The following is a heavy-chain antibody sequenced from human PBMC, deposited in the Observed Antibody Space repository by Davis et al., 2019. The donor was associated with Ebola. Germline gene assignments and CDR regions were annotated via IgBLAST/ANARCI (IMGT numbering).Heavy chain of an antibody. Sequence: SETLSLTCAVYGGSFSGYYWSWIRQHPGKGREGRGSSDYSGSTDDNPSLKRRVTISVDTSKNQFSLKLSSVTAADTAVYYCARGSMGLRLGELDYWGQGTLVTVSS. V-gene: IGHV4-34*09. D-gene: IGHD3-16*01. CDR3: ARGSMGLRLGELDY. CDR2: SDYSGST. J-gene: IGHJ4*02. CDR1: GGSFSGYY.